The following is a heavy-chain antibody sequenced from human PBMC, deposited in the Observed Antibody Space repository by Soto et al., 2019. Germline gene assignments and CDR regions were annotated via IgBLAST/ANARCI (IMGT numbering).Heavy chain of an antibody. V-gene: IGHV3-23*01. CDR1: GFTFSSYA. CDR3: ASNYAYAEGYYFYGIDV. D-gene: IGHD3-16*01. CDR2: VSGSGGTT. J-gene: IGHJ6*02. Sequence: AGSLRLSCAASGFTFSSYAMSWVRQAPGKGLEWVSAVSGSGGTTYYADSVKGRFTISRDNAKNTLHLQMNSLGAEDTAVYYCASNYAYAEGYYFYGIDVWGQGTTVTVSS.